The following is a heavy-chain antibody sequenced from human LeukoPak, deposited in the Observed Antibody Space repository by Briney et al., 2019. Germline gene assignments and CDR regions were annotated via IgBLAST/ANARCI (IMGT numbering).Heavy chain of an antibody. CDR1: GFTFSSYS. CDR3: ARGRIQLWLNDAFDI. J-gene: IGHJ3*02. V-gene: IGHV3-21*01. CDR2: ISSSSSYI. D-gene: IGHD5-18*01. Sequence: GGSLRLSCAASGFTFSSYSMNWVRQAPGKGLEWVSSISSSSSYIYYADSVKGRFTISRDNSKNTLYLQMNSLRAEDTAVYYCARGRIQLWLNDAFDIWGQGTMVTVSS.